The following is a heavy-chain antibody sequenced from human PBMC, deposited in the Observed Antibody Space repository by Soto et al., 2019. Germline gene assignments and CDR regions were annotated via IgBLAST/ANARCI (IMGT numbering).Heavy chain of an antibody. D-gene: IGHD3-22*01. CDR3: ARARYYDSSGSRGYFDY. V-gene: IGHV1-69*13. CDR1: GGTFSSYA. CDR2: IIPIFGTA. Sequence: SVKVSCKASGGTFSSYAISWVRQAPGQGLEWMGGIIPIFGTANYAQKFQGRVTITADESTSTAYMELSSLRSEDTAVYYRARARYYDSSGSRGYFDYWGQGTLVTVSS. J-gene: IGHJ4*02.